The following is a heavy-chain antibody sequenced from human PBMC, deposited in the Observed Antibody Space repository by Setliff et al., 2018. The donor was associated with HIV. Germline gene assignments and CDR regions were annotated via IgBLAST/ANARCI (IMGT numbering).Heavy chain of an antibody. Sequence: GGSLRLSCVASGLTFSEAWMSWVHQAPGKGLEWIGRIKSKHDGGTIDYAVPVKGRFTISKDDSKDTLYLQMNNLKIEDSAVYYCRGVGSKYYSNYTDVWGTGTTVTV. J-gene: IGHJ6*03. CDR3: RGVGSKYYSNYTDV. CDR2: IKSKHDGGTI. D-gene: IGHD1-26*01. CDR1: GLTFSEAW. V-gene: IGHV3-15*01.